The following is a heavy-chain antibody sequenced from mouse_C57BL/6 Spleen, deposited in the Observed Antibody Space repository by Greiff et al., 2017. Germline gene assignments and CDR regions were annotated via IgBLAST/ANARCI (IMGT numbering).Heavy chain of an antibody. CDR3: ARDYGSRRIFDC. J-gene: IGHJ2*01. Sequence: QVQLQQSGPELVKPGASVKISCKASGYAFSSSWMNWVKQRPGKGLEWIGRIYPGDGDTNYNGKFKGKATLTADKSSSTAYMQLSSLTSEDSAVYFCARDYGSRRIFDCWGQGTTLTVSS. CDR2: IYPGDGDT. V-gene: IGHV1-82*01. CDR1: GYAFSSSW. D-gene: IGHD1-1*01.